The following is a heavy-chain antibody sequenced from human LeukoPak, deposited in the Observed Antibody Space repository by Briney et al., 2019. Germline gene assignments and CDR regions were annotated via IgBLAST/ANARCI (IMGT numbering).Heavy chain of an antibody. CDR1: GYSFTSYW. CDR2: IYPGDSDT. D-gene: IGHD4-17*01. J-gene: IGHJ4*02. CDR3: ARNLDYGDYHYLFDY. Sequence: GESLKISCKGSGYSFTSYWIGWVRQMPGKGLEWMGIIYPGDSDTSYSPSFQGQVTISADKSISTAYLQWSSLKASDTAMYYCARNLDYGDYHYLFDYWGQGTLVTVSS. V-gene: IGHV5-51*01.